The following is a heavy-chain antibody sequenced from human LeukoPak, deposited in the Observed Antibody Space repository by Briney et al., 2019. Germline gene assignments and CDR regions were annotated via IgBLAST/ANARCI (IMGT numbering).Heavy chain of an antibody. CDR2: INSSSSNI. D-gene: IGHD4-17*01. J-gene: IGHJ6*03. CDR1: GFTFSSYS. CDR3: ARSPVTNYYYYYMDV. Sequence: PGGSLRLSCAASGFTFSSYSMNWVRQAPGKGLEWVSYINSSSSNIYYADSVKGRFTISRDNAKNSLYLQMNSLRAEDTAVYYCARSPVTNYYYYYMDVWGKGTTVTVSS. V-gene: IGHV3-48*04.